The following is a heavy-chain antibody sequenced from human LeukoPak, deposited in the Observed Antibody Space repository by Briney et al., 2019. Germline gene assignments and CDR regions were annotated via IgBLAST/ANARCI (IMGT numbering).Heavy chain of an antibody. CDR2: IIPIFGTA. V-gene: IGHV1-69*05. CDR1: GGTFSSYA. CDR3: ARTFAGKYCGGDCYITLDY. D-gene: IGHD2-21*02. J-gene: IGHJ4*02. Sequence: SVKVSCKASGGTFSSYAIGWVRQAPGQGLEWMGGIIPIFGTANYAQKFQGRVTITTDESTSTAYMELSSLRSEDTAVYYCARTFAGKYCGGDCYITLDYWGQGTLVTVSS.